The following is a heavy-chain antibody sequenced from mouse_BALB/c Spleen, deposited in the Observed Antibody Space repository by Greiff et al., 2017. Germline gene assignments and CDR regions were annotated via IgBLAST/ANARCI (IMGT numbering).Heavy chain of an antibody. V-gene: IGHV5-6-5*01. D-gene: IGHD2-3*01. CDR1: GFTFSSYA. J-gene: IGHJ1*01. CDR3: ARRWPDWYFDV. CDR2: ISSGGST. Sequence: DVKLVESGGGLVKPGGSLKLSCAASGFTFSSYAMSWVRQTPEKRLEWVASISSGGSTYYPDSVKGRFTISRDNARNILYLQMSSLRSEDTAMYYCARRWPDWYFDVWGAGTTVTVSS.